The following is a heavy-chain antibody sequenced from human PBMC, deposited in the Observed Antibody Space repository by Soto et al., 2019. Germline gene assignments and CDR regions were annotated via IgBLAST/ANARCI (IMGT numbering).Heavy chain of an antibody. J-gene: IGHJ4*02. CDR2: ISSTTNYI. CDR3: ARESEDLTSKFDY. CDR1: FFTFAGYS. V-gene: IGHV3-21*01. Sequence: GGSLRLCCAASFFTFAGYSMNWVRQAPGKGLEWVSSISSTTNYIYYADSMKGRFTVPRDNAKNSVYLEMNSLSAEDTAVYYCARESEDLTSKFDYWGQGNLVTVSS. D-gene: IGHD7-27*01.